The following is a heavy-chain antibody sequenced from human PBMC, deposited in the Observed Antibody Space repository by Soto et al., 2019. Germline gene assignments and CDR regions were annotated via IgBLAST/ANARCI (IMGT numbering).Heavy chain of an antibody. D-gene: IGHD2-8*01. CDR3: ARADRFGVSISSLDL. CDR1: GASITNYF. V-gene: IGHV4-59*13. J-gene: IGHJ4*02. Sequence: PSETLSPTGTVSGASITNYFWGWVRHSPGKGREWMGYVYSTGSTHYNPSLKSRLTMSVDTSKSHFSLRLTSVTTADTATYYCARADRFGVSISSLDLWGQGILVTVSS. CDR2: VYSTGST.